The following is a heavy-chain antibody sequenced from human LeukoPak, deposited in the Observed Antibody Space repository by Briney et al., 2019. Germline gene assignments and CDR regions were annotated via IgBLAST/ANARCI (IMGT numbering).Heavy chain of an antibody. J-gene: IGHJ4*02. Sequence: SETLSLTCAVYGGSFSGYYWSWIRQPPGKGLEWIGEINHSGSTNYNPSLKSRVTISVDTSKNQFSLKLSSVTAANTAVYYCARHPDSRNSGFIDFWGQGTLVTVSS. CDR3: ARHPDSRNSGFIDF. CDR2: INHSGST. CDR1: GGSFSGYY. V-gene: IGHV4-34*01. D-gene: IGHD5-12*01.